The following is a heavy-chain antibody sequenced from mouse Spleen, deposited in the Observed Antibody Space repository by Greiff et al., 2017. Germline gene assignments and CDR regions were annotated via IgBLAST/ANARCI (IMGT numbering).Heavy chain of an antibody. D-gene: IGHD1-2*01. Sequence: EVQLVESGGGLVQPGGSRKLSCAASGFTFSSFGMHWVRQAPEKGLEWVAYISSGSSTIYYADTVKGRFTISRDNPKNTLFLQMTSLRSEDTAMYYCARETTATWGAMDYWGQGTSVTVSS. CDR1: GFTFSSFG. J-gene: IGHJ4*01. V-gene: IGHV5-17*02. CDR3: ARETTATWGAMDY. CDR2: ISSGSSTI.